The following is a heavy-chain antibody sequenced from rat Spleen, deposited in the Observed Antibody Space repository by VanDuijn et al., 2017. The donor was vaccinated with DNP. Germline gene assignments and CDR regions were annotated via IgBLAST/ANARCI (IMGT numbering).Heavy chain of an antibody. Sequence: EVQFQESGPGLVKSSQSLSLTCSVTGYSITSNYWAWIRKFPGNKMEWMGYISYSGGTSYNPSLKSRISITRDTSKNQFFLQLNSVTTEDTATYYCARSYLWAQNLYFDSWGQGVMVTVSS. CDR3: ARSYLWAQNLYFDS. V-gene: IGHV3-1*01. D-gene: IGHD1-7*01. J-gene: IGHJ2*01. CDR1: GYSITSNY. CDR2: ISYSGGT.